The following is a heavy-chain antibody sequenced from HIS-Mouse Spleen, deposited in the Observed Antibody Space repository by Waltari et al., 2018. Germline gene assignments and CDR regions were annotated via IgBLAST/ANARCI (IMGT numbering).Heavy chain of an antibody. D-gene: IGHD3-22*01. J-gene: IGHJ2*01. CDR3: ARGNYYDSSGYYRDWYFDL. CDR1: GFTFSSSW. CDR2: IRQDGSEK. V-gene: IGHV3-7*01. Sequence: EVQLVESGGGLVQPGGSLSLSCAASGFTFSSSWMSWVRQAPGKGRDWVGNIRQDGSEKYYVDSEKGRFTSSRDNAKNSLYLQMNSLRAEDTAVYYCARGNYYDSSGYYRDWYFDLWGRGTLVTVSS.